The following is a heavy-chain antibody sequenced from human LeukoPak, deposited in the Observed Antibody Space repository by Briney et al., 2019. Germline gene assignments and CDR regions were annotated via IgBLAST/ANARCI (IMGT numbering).Heavy chain of an antibody. V-gene: IGHV4-38-2*01. D-gene: IGHD3-16*01. CDR3: ASPGGGPTDY. J-gene: IGHJ4*02. CDR2: LFHSGRT. Sequence: SETLSLTCAVSGYSISSGLYWAWIRPPPGKGLEWIGILFHSGRTSYNSSLKSRVTISADTSKNHFSLRLRSVTAADAAVYYCASPGGGPTDYWGQGTLVTVSS. CDR1: GYSISSGLY.